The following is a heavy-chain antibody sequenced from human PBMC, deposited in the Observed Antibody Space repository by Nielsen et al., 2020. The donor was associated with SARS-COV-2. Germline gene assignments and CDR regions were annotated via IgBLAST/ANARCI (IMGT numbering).Heavy chain of an antibody. CDR1: GDSITSGGSH. Sequence: SETLSLTCTVSGDSITSGGSHWSWIRHHPSRGLEWLGFTSYDGNTYSNPSLESRLIISVDTSKNQFSLKLSSVTAADTAVYYCARDNYYDSSGYSLLGYWGQGTLVTVSS. D-gene: IGHD3-22*01. CDR3: ARDNYYDSSGYSLLGY. J-gene: IGHJ4*02. V-gene: IGHV4-31*03. CDR2: TSYDGNT.